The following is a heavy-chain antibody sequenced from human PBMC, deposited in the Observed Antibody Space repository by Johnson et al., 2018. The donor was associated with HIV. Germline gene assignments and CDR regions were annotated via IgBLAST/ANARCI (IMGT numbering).Heavy chain of an antibody. CDR3: ARRVEGRRSANDAFDI. Sequence: VQLVESGGGLVQPGGSLRLSCAASGFTFSSYAMHWVRQAPGKGLEWVSYISSSGGTIYYADSVKGRFTISRDNAKNSLYLQMNSLRAEDTAVYYCARRVEGRRSANDAFDIWGQGTMVTVSS. J-gene: IGHJ3*02. CDR2: ISSSGGTI. V-gene: IGHV3-48*04. CDR1: GFTFSSYA. D-gene: IGHD1-1*01.